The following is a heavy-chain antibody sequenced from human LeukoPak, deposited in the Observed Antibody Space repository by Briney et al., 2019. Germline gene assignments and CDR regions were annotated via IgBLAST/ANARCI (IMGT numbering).Heavy chain of an antibody. Sequence: ASVKVSCKASGYTFTSYGISWVRQAPGQGLEWMGWISAYNGNTNYAQKLQGRVTMTTDTSTSTAYMELRSLRSDDTAVYYCARGPLDYDILTGDYVVGMSGAFDIWGQGIMVTVSS. CDR3: ARGPLDYDILTGDYVVGMSGAFDI. CDR1: GYTFTSYG. D-gene: IGHD3-9*01. CDR2: ISAYNGNT. V-gene: IGHV1-18*01. J-gene: IGHJ3*02.